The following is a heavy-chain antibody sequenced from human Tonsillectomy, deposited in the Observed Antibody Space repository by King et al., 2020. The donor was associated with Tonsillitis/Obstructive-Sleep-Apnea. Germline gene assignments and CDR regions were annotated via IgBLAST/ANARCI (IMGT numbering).Heavy chain of an antibody. CDR1: GYSFTGYF. Sequence: LVQSGAEVKKPGASVKVSCKASGYSFTGYFMHWVRQAPGQGLEWMGRINPNSGGTNYAQEFQGRVTMTRDTSISTAYMELSRLRSDDTAVYYCARDFEWLRRDYYYYSYMDVWGKGTTVTVSS. D-gene: IGHD5-12*01. CDR2: INPNSGGT. CDR3: ARDFEWLRRDYYYYSYMDV. J-gene: IGHJ6*03. V-gene: IGHV1-2*06.